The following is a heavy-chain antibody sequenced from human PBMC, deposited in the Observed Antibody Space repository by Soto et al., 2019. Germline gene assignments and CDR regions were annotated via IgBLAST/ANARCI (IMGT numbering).Heavy chain of an antibody. CDR1: GFNFSIYA. V-gene: IGHV3-30-3*01. J-gene: IGHJ4*02. D-gene: IGHD2-15*01. CDR3: ASDVCYTPKDY. CDR2: ISYDGSQE. Sequence: PGGFLRLSCAASGFNFSIYAMHWVRQAPGKGLDWMAVISYDGSQEYYADSVKGRFTISRDNSKNTLYLGMDSLKPEDTAMYYCASDVCYTPKDYWGQGTQVTVSS.